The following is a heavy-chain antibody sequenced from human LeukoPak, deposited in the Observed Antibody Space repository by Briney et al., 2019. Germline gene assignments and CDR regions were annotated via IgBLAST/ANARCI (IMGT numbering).Heavy chain of an antibody. D-gene: IGHD3-10*01. CDR1: GYTFTSYG. J-gene: IGHJ6*02. CDR3: AREGYYYGSGSNYYGMDV. Sequence: ASVKVSCKASGYTFTSYGISWVRQAPGQGLEWMGWISAYNGNTNYAQKLQGRVTMTTDTSTSTAYMELRSLRSDDTAVYYCAREGYYYGSGSNYYGMDVWGQGTTVTVSS. CDR2: ISAYNGNT. V-gene: IGHV1-18*01.